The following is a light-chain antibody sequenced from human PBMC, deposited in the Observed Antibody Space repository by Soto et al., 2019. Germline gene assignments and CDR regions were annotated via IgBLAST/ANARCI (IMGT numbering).Light chain of an antibody. CDR3: QQRSDWPSYT. CDR2: DAS. V-gene: IGKV3-11*01. CDR1: QTISSY. J-gene: IGKJ2*01. Sequence: EIVLTQSPATLSLSPGERVTLSCRASQTISSYLAWYQQKPGQGPRLLIYDASNRATGIPARFSGSGSGTDFTLTISGLEPEDVAVYYCQQRSDWPSYTFGQGTKLEIK.